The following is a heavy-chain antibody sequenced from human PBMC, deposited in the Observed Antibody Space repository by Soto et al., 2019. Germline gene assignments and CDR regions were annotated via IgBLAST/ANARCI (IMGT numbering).Heavy chain of an antibody. D-gene: IGHD3-22*01. V-gene: IGHV3-53*01. Sequence: EVQLVESGGGLIQPGGSLRLSCAASGFTVSSNYMSWVRQAPGKGLEWVSVIYSGGSTYYADSVKGRFTISRDNSKNTMYLQMNSLIAEDTAVYYCAGADSRGSIYRYRFDYWGQGTLVTVCS. CDR1: GFTVSSNY. J-gene: IGHJ4*02. CDR2: IYSGGST. CDR3: AGADSRGSIYRYRFDY.